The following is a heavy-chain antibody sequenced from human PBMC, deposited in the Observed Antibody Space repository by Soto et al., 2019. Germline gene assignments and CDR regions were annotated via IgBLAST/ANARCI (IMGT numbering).Heavy chain of an antibody. CDR3: AKDFEYYYGSGHDY. V-gene: IGHV3-23*01. Sequence: GGSLRLSCAASGFTFSSYAMSWVRQAPGKGLEWVSAISGSGGSTYYADSVKGRFTISRDNSKNTLYLQMNSLRAEDTAVYYCAKDFEYYYGSGHDYWGQGTLVTVSS. CDR1: GFTFSSYA. J-gene: IGHJ4*02. CDR2: ISGSGGST. D-gene: IGHD3-10*01.